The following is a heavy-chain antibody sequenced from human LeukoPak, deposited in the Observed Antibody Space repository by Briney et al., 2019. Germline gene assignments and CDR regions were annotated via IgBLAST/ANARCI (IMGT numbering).Heavy chain of an antibody. J-gene: IGHJ4*02. D-gene: IGHD2-21*01. CDR3: ARVLIRGDEIDY. Sequence: GESLKISCKGSGYSFTTYWIGWVRQMPGKGLEWMGIIYPGDSDTRYSPPFQGQVTISADKSISTAYLQWTSLKASDSAMYYCARVLIRGDEIDYWGQGTLVTVSS. CDR1: GYSFTTYW. CDR2: IYPGDSDT. V-gene: IGHV5-51*01.